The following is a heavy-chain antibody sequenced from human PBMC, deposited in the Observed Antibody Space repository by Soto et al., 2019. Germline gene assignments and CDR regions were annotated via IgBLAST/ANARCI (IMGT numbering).Heavy chain of an antibody. D-gene: IGHD3-10*01. J-gene: IGHJ6*02. CDR3: AGGGVRGVITRTRDYYGMDV. CDR1: GYSFTSYW. Sequence: PGESLKISCKGSGYSFTSYWNGWVRQMPGKGLEWMGIIYPGDSDTRYSPSFQGQVTISADKSISTAYLQWSSLKASDAAMYYCAGGGVRGVITRTRDYYGMDVWGQGTTVTVSS. V-gene: IGHV5-51*01. CDR2: IYPGDSDT.